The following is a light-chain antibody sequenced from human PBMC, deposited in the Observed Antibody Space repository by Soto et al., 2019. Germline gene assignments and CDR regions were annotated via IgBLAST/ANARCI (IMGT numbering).Light chain of an antibody. Sequence: DIEMTQSPSSLSASLGDTVTITCRASQGIGNFLAWCQQKPGDVPKLLIYAASTVQSGGPSRFSGSGSGTDFTLTISSLQPEDVATYFCHRYNSVPLTGGGGNQLDIK. CDR2: AAS. CDR1: QGIGNF. J-gene: IGKJ4*01. V-gene: IGKV1-27*01. CDR3: HRYNSVPLT.